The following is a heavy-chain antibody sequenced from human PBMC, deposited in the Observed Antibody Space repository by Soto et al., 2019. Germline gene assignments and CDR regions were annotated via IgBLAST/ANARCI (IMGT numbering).Heavy chain of an antibody. CDR2: ISGSGGST. CDR3: AKEGYYDILTGYYSPYYYYGMDV. V-gene: IGHV3-23*01. D-gene: IGHD3-9*01. Sequence: GGSLRLSCAASGFTFSSYAMSWVRQAPGKGLEWVSAISGSGGSTYYADSVKGRFTISRDNSKNTLYLQMNSLRAEDTAVYYCAKEGYYDILTGYYSPYYYYGMDVWGQGTTVTVSS. CDR1: GFTFSSYA. J-gene: IGHJ6*02.